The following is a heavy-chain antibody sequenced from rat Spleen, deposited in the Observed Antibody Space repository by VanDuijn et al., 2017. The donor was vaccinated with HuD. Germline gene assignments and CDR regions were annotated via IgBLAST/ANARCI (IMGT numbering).Heavy chain of an antibody. CDR1: GFTFSDYT. CDR3: SRVDYPGIAHYFDY. V-gene: IGHV5-7*01. Sequence: EVQVVESDGGLVQPGRSLKLSCSASGFTFSDYTMAWVRQAPKKGLEWVATINYDGISTFYRDSVKGRFTILRDNAKSTLYLQMNSLRSEDTATYYCSRVDYPGIAHYFDYWGQGVMVTVSS. CDR2: INYDGIST. J-gene: IGHJ2*01. D-gene: IGHD1-4*01.